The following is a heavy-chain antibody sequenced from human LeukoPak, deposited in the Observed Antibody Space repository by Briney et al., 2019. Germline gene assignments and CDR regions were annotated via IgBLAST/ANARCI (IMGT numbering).Heavy chain of an antibody. Sequence: VGSLRLSCAASGITFSTHWMYWVRQAPGKGLVWVSRINPDGSAHIYADSLKGRFTISRDNAKNTLYLQLNSLRAEDTSIYYCGSGIAPEDSVAVDYWGQGTLVT. CDR3: GSGIAPEDSVAVDY. CDR1: GITFSTHW. V-gene: IGHV3-74*01. J-gene: IGHJ4*02. D-gene: IGHD6-13*01. CDR2: INPDGSAH.